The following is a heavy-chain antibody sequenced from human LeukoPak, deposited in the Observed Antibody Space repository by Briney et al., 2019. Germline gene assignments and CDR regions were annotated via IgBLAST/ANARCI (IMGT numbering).Heavy chain of an antibody. Sequence: SVKVSCKASGFTFTSSAMQWVRQARGQRLEWIGWIVVGSGNTNYAQKFQERVTITRDMSTSTAYMELSSLRSEDTAVYYCAAEDCSSTSCYRRNPFDYWGQGTLVTVSS. CDR2: IVVGSGNT. CDR1: GFTFTSSA. V-gene: IGHV1-58*02. D-gene: IGHD2-2*01. CDR3: AAEDCSSTSCYRRNPFDY. J-gene: IGHJ4*02.